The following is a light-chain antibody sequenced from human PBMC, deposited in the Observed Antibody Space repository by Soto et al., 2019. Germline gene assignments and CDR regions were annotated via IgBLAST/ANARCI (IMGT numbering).Light chain of an antibody. J-gene: IGKJ1*01. V-gene: IGKV3D-7*01. CDR2: GAS. Sequence: EIVMTQSPATLSLSPGERATLSCRASQSVSSSYLSWYQQKPRQAPRLLIYGASIRATGIPARFSGSGSGTVFTLTTSNLQSEDFAVYYCQQDYILPWTFGQGTKVEIK. CDR1: QSVSSSY. CDR3: QQDYILPWT.